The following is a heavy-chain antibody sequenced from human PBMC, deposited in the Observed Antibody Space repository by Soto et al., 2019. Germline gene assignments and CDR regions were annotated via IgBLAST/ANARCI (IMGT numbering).Heavy chain of an antibody. CDR1: GLTFTNYG. CDR3: AREDSIIIPAVADF. J-gene: IGHJ4*02. Sequence: GGSLRLSCAVSGLTFTNYGINWVRQAPGKGLEWVSSVSKSEYTYYSDSVKGRFTISRDNAKNSVSLQMDNLRAEDTAVYYCAREDSIIIPAVADFWGQGTLVTVSS. CDR2: VSKSEYT. V-gene: IGHV3-21*01. D-gene: IGHD6-19*01.